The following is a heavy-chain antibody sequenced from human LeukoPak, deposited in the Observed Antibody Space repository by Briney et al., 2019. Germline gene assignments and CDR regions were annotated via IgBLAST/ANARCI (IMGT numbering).Heavy chain of an antibody. Sequence: ASVKVSCKASGYTFTAYSIHWVRQAPGQGLDWMGRINPNSGVTNYAQEFQGRGTITRDTSISTAFMELRRLRSADTAVYYCASSPVVGAGYYYYGMDVWGQGTTVTVSS. J-gene: IGHJ6*02. CDR2: INPNSGVT. D-gene: IGHD3-10*01. V-gene: IGHV1-2*06. CDR1: GYTFTAYS. CDR3: ASSPVVGAGYYYYGMDV.